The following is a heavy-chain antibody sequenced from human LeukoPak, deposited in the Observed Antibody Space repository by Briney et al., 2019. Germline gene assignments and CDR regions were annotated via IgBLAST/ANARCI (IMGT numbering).Heavy chain of an antibody. CDR3: ARGESVENYYDSSGPTFDY. D-gene: IGHD3-22*01. V-gene: IGHV4-39*07. CDR1: GGSISSGAYY. Sequence: PSETLSLTCTVSGGSISSGAYYWSWIRQPPGKGLEWIGEINHSGSTNYNPSLKSRVTISVDTSKNQFSLKLSSATAADTAVYYCARGESVENYYDSSGPTFDYWGQGTLVTVSS. CDR2: INHSGST. J-gene: IGHJ4*02.